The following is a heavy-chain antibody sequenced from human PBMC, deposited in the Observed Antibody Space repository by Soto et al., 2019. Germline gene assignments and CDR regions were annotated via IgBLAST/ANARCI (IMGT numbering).Heavy chain of an antibody. J-gene: IGHJ4*02. Sequence: SETLYPNCTVSGDSISDYSCSWVRQPPGKGLECIDNIHYNGNTKYNPSLKSRVSMSVDTSKNQFSLRLISVTAADTAKYFCAREGNLGRWLQPLDFWGQGTLVNVSS. D-gene: IGHD5-12*01. CDR3: AREGNLGRWLQPLDF. CDR2: IHYNGNT. V-gene: IGHV4-59*01. CDR1: GDSISDYS.